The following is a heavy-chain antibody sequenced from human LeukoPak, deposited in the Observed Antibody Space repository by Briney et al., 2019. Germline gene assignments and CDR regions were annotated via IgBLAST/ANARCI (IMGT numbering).Heavy chain of an antibody. CDR2: IYYSGTPT. Sequence: PSETLSLTCTVSGDSISSYYWAWIRQPPGKGLEWIGYIYYSGTPTSYNPSLKSRVTISLDTSRNQFSLKLSSVTAADTAVYYCARGDYYDSSGFPLFDYWGQGTLVTVSS. V-gene: IGHV4-59*01. CDR3: ARGDYYDSSGFPLFDY. CDR1: GDSISSYY. D-gene: IGHD3-22*01. J-gene: IGHJ4*02.